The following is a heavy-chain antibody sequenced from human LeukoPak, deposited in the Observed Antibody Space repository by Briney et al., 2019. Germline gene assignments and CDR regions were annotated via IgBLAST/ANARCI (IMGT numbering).Heavy chain of an antibody. Sequence: GGSLRLSCAASGFTFSNAWMSWVRQAPGKGLEWVGRIKSKTDGGTTDYAAPVKGGFTISRDDSKNTLYLQMNSLKTEDTAVYYCTATYYDFWSGEFDYWGQGTLVTVSS. J-gene: IGHJ4*02. CDR3: TATYYDFWSGEFDY. V-gene: IGHV3-15*01. D-gene: IGHD3-3*01. CDR1: GFTFSNAW. CDR2: IKSKTDGGTT.